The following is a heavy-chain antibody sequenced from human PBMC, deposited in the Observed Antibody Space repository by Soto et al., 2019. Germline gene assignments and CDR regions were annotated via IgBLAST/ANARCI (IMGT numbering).Heavy chain of an antibody. CDR2: IYHSGST. CDR3: ASSYALGYCSGGSCYPPFF. Sequence: QVQLQESGPGLVKPSGTLSLTCAVSGGSISSSNWWSWVRQPPGKGLEWIGEIYHSGSTNYNPSLKSRVIISVDKSKNQFSLKLSSVTAADTAVYYCASSYALGYCSGGSCYPPFFWGQGTLVTVSS. V-gene: IGHV4-4*02. D-gene: IGHD2-15*01. J-gene: IGHJ4*02. CDR1: GGSISSSNW.